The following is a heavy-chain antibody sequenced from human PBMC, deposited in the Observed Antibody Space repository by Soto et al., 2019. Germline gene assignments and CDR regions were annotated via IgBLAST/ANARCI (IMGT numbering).Heavy chain of an antibody. CDR1: GFTFSSYE. CDR3: ARGNYYGSGSYYNPLYGVDV. V-gene: IGHV3-48*03. J-gene: IGHJ6*02. Sequence: EVQLVESGGGLVQPGGSLRLSCAASGFTFSSYEMNWVRQAPGKGLEWVSYISSSGSTIYYADSVKGRFTISRDNAKNSLYLQMNSLRAEDTAVYYCARGNYYGSGSYYNPLYGVDVWGQGTTVTVSS. D-gene: IGHD3-10*01. CDR2: ISSSGSTI.